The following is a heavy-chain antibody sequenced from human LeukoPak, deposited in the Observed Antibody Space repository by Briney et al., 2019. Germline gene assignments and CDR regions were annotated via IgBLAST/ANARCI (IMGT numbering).Heavy chain of an antibody. CDR2: IIAIFGTA. J-gene: IGHJ4*02. V-gene: IGHV1-69*13. Sequence: SVKVSCKASVCTFSSYAISYVRQAPGQPLELRGGIIAIFGTANYAQKFQGRVTITADESTSTAYIELSSLRSEDTAVYYCARGYCSSTSCYPPDYWGQGTLVTVSS. CDR1: VCTFSSYA. CDR3: ARGYCSSTSCYPPDY. D-gene: IGHD2-2*01.